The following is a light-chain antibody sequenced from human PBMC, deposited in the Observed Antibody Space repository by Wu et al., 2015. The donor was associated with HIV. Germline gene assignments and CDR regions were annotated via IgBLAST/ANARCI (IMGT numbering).Light chain of an antibody. J-gene: IGKJ2*01. CDR1: QAISNS. CDR2: ATS. Sequence: DIQMTQSPSSLPASVGDRVTISCRASQAISNSLAWYQQKGGKAPKLLLYATSRLESGVPSRFSGSGSGTEFTLTISSLQPDDFATYYCQQYNSYLYTFGQGTKLEIK. CDR3: QQYNSYLYT. V-gene: IGKV1-NL1*01.